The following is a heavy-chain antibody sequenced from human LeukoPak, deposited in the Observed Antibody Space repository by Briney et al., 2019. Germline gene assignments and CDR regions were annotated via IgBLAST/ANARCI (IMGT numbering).Heavy chain of an antibody. D-gene: IGHD2-2*01. V-gene: IGHV4-34*01. CDR3: ARHKGVYCSSTSCYFSDAFDI. Sequence: SETLSLTCAVYGGSFSGYYWSWIRQPPGKGLEWIGEINHSGSTNYNPSLKSRVTISVDTSKNQFSLKLSSVTAADTAVYYCARHKGVYCSSTSCYFSDAFDIWGQGTMVTVSS. J-gene: IGHJ3*02. CDR1: GGSFSGYY. CDR2: INHSGST.